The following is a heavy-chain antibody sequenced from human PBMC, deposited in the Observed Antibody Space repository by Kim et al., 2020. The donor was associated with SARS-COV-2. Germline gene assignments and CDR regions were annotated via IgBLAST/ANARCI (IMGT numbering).Heavy chain of an antibody. CDR1: GGSISSGDYY. Sequence: SETLSLTCTVSGGSISSGDYYWSWIRQPPGKGLEWIGYIYYSGSTYYNPSLKSRVTISVDTSKNQFSLKLSSVTAADTAVYYCARTAFGVVINLPYYYYYGMDVWGQGTTVTVSS. V-gene: IGHV4-30-4*01. CDR3: ARTAFGVVINLPYYYYYGMDV. CDR2: IYYSGST. D-gene: IGHD3-3*01. J-gene: IGHJ6*02.